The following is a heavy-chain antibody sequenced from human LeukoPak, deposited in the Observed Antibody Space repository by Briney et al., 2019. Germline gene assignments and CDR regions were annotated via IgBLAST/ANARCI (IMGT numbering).Heavy chain of an antibody. D-gene: IGHD6-25*01. V-gene: IGHV3-23*01. CDR1: GFTFSSYA. CDR2: ISGSGGST. J-gene: IGHJ5*02. CDR3: AKGTARSSARSNWFDP. Sequence: GGSLRLSCAASGFTFSSYAMSRVRQAPGKGLEWVSAISGSGGSTYYADSVKGRFTISRDNSKNTLYLQMNSLRAEDTAVYYCAKGTARSSARSNWFDPWGQGTLVTVSS.